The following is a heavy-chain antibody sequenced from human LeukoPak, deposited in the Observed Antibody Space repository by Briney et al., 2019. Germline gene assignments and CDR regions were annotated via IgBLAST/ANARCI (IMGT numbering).Heavy chain of an antibody. D-gene: IGHD2-21*02. Sequence: PGGSLRLSCAASGFTVSSNYMSWVRQAPGKGLEWVSVIYSGGSTYYADSVKGRFTISRDNSKNTLYLQMNSLRAEDTAVYYCARLVVTATDDYFDHWGQGTLVPVSS. V-gene: IGHV3-53*01. CDR1: GFTVSSNY. J-gene: IGHJ4*02. CDR3: ARLVVTATDDYFDH. CDR2: IYSGGST.